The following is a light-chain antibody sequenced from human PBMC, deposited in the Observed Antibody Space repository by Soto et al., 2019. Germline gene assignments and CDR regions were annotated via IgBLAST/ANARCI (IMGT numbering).Light chain of an antibody. Sequence: DIQMTQSPSTLSASIGDRVTITCRASQSIRGRLAWYQQKPGKAPNLLIFDTSHLQVGVPSRFSGSGSGTQFSLTIISLQPDDFATYYCQQYDHYWTFGLGTKVEIK. V-gene: IGKV1-5*01. CDR2: DTS. CDR1: QSIRGR. J-gene: IGKJ1*01. CDR3: QQYDHYWT.